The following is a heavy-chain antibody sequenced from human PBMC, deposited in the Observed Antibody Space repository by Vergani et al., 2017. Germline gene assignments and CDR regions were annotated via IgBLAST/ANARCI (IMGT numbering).Heavy chain of an antibody. CDR1: GYTFTSYG. J-gene: IGHJ4*02. D-gene: IGHD6-13*01. CDR3: AGGGEWGYSSSWYRSFDY. V-gene: IGHV1-18*04. Sequence: QVQLVQSGAEVKKPGASVKVSCKASGYTFTSYGISWVRQAPGQGLEWMGWISAYNGNTNDAQQLQGRVTMTTDTSTSTAYMELRSLRSDDTAVYYCAGGGEWGYSSSWYRSFDYWGQGTLVTVSS. CDR2: ISAYNGNT.